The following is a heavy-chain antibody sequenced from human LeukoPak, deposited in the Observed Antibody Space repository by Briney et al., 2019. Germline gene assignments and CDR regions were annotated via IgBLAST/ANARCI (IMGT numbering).Heavy chain of an antibody. CDR3: AKDLGVAGPARLLGYGMDV. Sequence: GSLRLSCAASGFTFSSYGMHWVRQAPGKGLEWVAVIWYDGSNKYYADSVKGRFTISRDNSKNTLYLQMNSLRAEDTAVYYCAKDLGVAGPARLLGYGMDVWGQGTTVTVSS. CDR1: GFTFSSYG. D-gene: IGHD3-3*01. V-gene: IGHV3-30*02. J-gene: IGHJ6*02. CDR2: IWYDGSNK.